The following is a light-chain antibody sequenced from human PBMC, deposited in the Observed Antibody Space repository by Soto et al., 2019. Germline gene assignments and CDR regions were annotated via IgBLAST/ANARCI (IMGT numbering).Light chain of an antibody. J-gene: IGKJ1*01. CDR1: QSVSSN. V-gene: IGKV3-15*01. Sequence: EIVMTQSPGTLSVSPGERATLSCRASQSVSSNLAWYQQKPGQAPRLIIYVASTRATGIPARFSGSRSGTEFTLNISSLQSEDFAVYYCQQYNSWPPTFGQGTKVEIK. CDR3: QQYNSWPPT. CDR2: VAS.